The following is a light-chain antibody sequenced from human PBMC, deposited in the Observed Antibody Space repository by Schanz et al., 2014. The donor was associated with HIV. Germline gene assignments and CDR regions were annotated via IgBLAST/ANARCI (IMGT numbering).Light chain of an antibody. Sequence: SVLTQPPSVSAAPGQKVTISCSGSSSNIGSNSVAWYQQFPGTAPKLLIYENKKRPSGIPDRFSGSKSGTSATLDITGLQTGDEADYYCGTVDKISSVRVFGTGTKLTVL. J-gene: IGLJ1*01. CDR1: SSNIGSNS. V-gene: IGLV1-51*01. CDR3: GTVDKISSVRV. CDR2: ENK.